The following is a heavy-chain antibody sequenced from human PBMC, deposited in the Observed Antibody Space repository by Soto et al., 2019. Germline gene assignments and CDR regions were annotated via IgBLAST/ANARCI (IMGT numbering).Heavy chain of an antibody. J-gene: IGHJ4*02. Sequence: QVQLVESGGGVVQPGRSLRLSCAASGFTFSDYGMHWFRQAPGKGLEWVSLISHGGTNKYYADSVKGRFTISRDNFKNTLFLQMNSLRTEDTAVYYCAKDKVVKGRSWPSYWGQGTLVSVSS. D-gene: IGHD2-15*01. CDR1: GFTFSDYG. CDR3: AKDKVVKGRSWPSY. CDR2: ISHGGTNK. V-gene: IGHV3-30*18.